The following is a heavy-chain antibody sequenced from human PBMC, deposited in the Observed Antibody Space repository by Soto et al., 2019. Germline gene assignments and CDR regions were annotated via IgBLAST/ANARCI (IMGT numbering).Heavy chain of an antibody. J-gene: IGHJ4*02. CDR1: GFTFSSYG. CDR2: ISYDGSNK. D-gene: IGHD2-8*02. Sequence: GGSLRLSCAASGFTFSSYGMHWVRQAPGKGLEWVAVISYDGSNKYYADSVKGRFTISRDNSKNTLYLQMNSLRAEDTAVYYCAKAGGAGRGPFPIDYWGQGTLVTVSS. V-gene: IGHV3-30*18. CDR3: AKAGGAGRGPFPIDY.